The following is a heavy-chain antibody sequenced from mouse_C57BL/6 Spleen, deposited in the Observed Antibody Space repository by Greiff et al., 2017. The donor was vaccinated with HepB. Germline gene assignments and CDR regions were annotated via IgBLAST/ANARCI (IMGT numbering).Heavy chain of an antibody. D-gene: IGHD3-3*01. V-gene: IGHV1-62-2*01. CDR1: GYTFTEYT. CDR2: FYPGSGSI. J-gene: IGHJ3*01. Sequence: VKLQESGAELVKPGASVKLSCKASGYTFTEYTIHWVKQRSGQGLEWIGWFYPGSGSIKYNEKFKNKATLTADKSTSNVYMELSRLTYDDSAVYYCARHEGGDFAWFAYWGQGTLVTVSA. CDR3: ARHEGGDFAWFAY.